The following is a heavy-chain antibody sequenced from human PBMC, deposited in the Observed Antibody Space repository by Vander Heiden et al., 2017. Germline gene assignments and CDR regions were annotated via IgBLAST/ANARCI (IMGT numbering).Heavy chain of an antibody. D-gene: IGHD2-2*02. CDR1: GFTVSSYA. V-gene: IGHV3-23*01. J-gene: IGHJ1*01. CDR3: AKVLHRLYWYFQH. CDR2: ISGSGGST. Sequence: EVQLLESGGGLVQPGGSVRLACAASGFTVSSYAMSWVRQAPGKGLEWVSAISGSGGSTYYADSVKGRFTISRDNSKNTLYLQMNSLRAEDTAVYYCAKVLHRLYWYFQHWGQGTLVTVSS.